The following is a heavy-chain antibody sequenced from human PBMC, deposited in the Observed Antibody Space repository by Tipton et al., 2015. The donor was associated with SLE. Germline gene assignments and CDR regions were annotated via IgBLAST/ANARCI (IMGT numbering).Heavy chain of an antibody. Sequence: SLRLSCTSSGFTFGDYAMHWVRQAPGKGLGWVAVISYDGIEKYYADSVKGRFTISRDTSKNTLDLQMNSLRPDDTAIYYCAREEAYGRYFDIWGRGTLVTVSS. V-gene: IGHV3-30*04. CDR2: ISYDGIEK. CDR3: AREEAYGRYFDI. CDR1: GFTFGDYA. J-gene: IGHJ2*01. D-gene: IGHD4-17*01.